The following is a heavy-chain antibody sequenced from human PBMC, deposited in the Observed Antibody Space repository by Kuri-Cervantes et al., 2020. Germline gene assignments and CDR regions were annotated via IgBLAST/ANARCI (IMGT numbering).Heavy chain of an antibody. CDR3: ARDPPEKYYYASGSYSDAFDI. CDR2: IWYDGSNK. CDR1: GFTFSSYW. V-gene: IGHV3-33*08. Sequence: GESLKISCVASGFTFSSYWIHWVRQAPGKGLEWVAVIWYDGSNKYYADSVKGRFTISRDNSKNTLYLQVNSLRAEDTAMYYCARDPPEKYYYASGSYSDAFDIWGPGTMVTVSS. D-gene: IGHD3-10*01. J-gene: IGHJ3*02.